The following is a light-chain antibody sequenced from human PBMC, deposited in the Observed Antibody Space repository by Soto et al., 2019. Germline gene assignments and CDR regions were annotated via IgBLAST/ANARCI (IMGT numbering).Light chain of an antibody. V-gene: IGKV2-28*01. CDR1: QSLLHSNGYNY. J-gene: IGKJ1*01. Sequence: EIVMTQSPLSLPVTPGDPASISCRSSQSLLHSNGYNYLDWYLQKPGQSPQLLIYLGSNRASGVPDRFSGSGSGTDFTLKISRVEAEDVGVYYCMQALQTPTFGQGTKVDNK. CDR3: MQALQTPT. CDR2: LGS.